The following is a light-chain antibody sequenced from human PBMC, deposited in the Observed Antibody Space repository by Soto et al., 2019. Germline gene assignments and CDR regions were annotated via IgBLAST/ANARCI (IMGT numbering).Light chain of an antibody. CDR3: VLSYSGVVV. V-gene: IGLV7-46*01. J-gene: IGLJ2*01. CDR2: HTS. CDR1: TGAVTRGHY. Sequence: QAVVTQEPSLTVSPGGTVTLTCDSSTGAVTRGHYPYWFQRKPGQAPKTLIYHTSDKHSWTPARFSGSLLGGKAALTLSGAQPEDEAEYYCVLSYSGVVVFGGGTQLTVL.